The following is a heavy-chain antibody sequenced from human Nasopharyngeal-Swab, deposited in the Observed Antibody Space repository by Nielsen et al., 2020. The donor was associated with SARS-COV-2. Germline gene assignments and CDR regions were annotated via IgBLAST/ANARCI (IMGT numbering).Heavy chain of an antibody. J-gene: IGHJ4*02. V-gene: IGHV4-59*13. CDR3: ARGSGYYDSSGYSDY. CDR1: GGSISSYY. CDR2: IYYSGST. Sequence: SETLSLTCTVSGGSISSYYWSWIRQPPGKGLEWIGYIYYSGSTNYNPSLKSSVTISVDTSKNQFSLKLSSVTAADTAVYYCARGSGYYDSSGYSDYWGQGTLVTVSS. D-gene: IGHD3-22*01.